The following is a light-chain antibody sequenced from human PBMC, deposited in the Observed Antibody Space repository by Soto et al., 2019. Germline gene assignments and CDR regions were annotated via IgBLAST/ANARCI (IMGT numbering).Light chain of an antibody. J-gene: IGLJ3*02. CDR1: SSNLGTNY. CDR2: RNN. V-gene: IGLV1-47*01. CDR3: AAWDDSLSGVV. Sequence: QSVLTQPPSASVTPGQRVAISCSGSSSNLGTNYVYWYQQFPGTAPKLLIYRNNQRPSGVPDRFSGSKSGTSASLAISGLRSEDEADYYCAAWDDSLSGVVFGGGTKLTVL.